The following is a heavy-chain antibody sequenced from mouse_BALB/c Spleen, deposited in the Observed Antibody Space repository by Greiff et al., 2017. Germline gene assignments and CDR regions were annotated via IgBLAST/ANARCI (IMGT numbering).Heavy chain of an antibody. CDR2: IDPYNGGT. CDR3: ARDGNPYYYAMDY. Sequence: EVQLQQSGPELVKPGASVKVSCKASGYSFTDYNMYWVKQSHGKSLEWIGYIDPYNGGTSYNQKFKGKATFTADTSSNTAYMQLSSLTSEDSAVYYCARDGNPYYYAMDYWGQGTSVTVSS. D-gene: IGHD2-1*01. J-gene: IGHJ4*01. V-gene: IGHV1S135*01. CDR1: GYSFTDYN.